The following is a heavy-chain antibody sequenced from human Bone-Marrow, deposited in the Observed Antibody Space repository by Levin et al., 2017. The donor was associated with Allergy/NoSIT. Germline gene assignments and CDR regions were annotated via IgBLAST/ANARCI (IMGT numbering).Heavy chain of an antibody. CDR3: ARDDFYGSGIAC. CDR2: ISSSSTYI. CDR1: GFPFSSYS. V-gene: IGHV3-21*01. Sequence: GGSLRLSCAASGFPFSSYSMTWVRQAPGQGLEWVSSISSSSTYIYYADSVKGRFTVSRDNSDNSLFLQMNSLRVEDTAVYYCARDDFYGSGIACWGQGTLVTVSS. J-gene: IGHJ4*02. D-gene: IGHD3-10*01.